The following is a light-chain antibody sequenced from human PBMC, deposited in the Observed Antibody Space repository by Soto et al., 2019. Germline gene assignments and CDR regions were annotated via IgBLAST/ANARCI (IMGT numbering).Light chain of an antibody. Sequence: QSVLTQPPSASGTPGQRVTISCSGSSSNIESNYVYWYQQLPGTAPRLLIYRNNQRPSGVPDRFSGSKSGTSASLAISALRSEDEADYYCTVWDDSLRGRLFGGVTKHTVL. J-gene: IGLJ2*01. V-gene: IGLV1-47*01. CDR2: RNN. CDR3: TVWDDSLRGRL. CDR1: SSNIESNY.